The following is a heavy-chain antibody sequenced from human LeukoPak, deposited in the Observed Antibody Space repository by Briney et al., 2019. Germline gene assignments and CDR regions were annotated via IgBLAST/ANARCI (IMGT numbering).Heavy chain of an antibody. CDR3: AKGAYDYIEMGYFDS. V-gene: IGHV3-23*01. CDR1: AFSFSNFA. D-gene: IGHD5-12*01. Sequence: GRSLRLSCAASAFSFSNFAMSCVSPAPGDGMEWVSPIIGRSADTFYADSVKGRFTISRDNSKNRLYLQMNSLRAEDTALYDCAKGAYDYIEMGYFDSWGQGTLVTVSS. CDR2: IIGRSADT. J-gene: IGHJ4*02.